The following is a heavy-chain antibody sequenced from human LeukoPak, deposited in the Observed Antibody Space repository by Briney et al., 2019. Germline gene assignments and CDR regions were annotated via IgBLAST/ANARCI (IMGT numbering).Heavy chain of an antibody. Sequence: GGSLRLSCAASGFTFSSYAMSWVRQAPGEGLEWVAVTSYDESNKYYADSVKGRFTISRDNSKKTLYLQMNSLRGEDTAVYYCARVVVSSSSDYFDYWGQGTLVIDSS. V-gene: IGHV3-30*04. CDR3: ARVVVSSSSDYFDY. D-gene: IGHD6-6*01. CDR1: GFTFSSYA. CDR2: TSYDESNK. J-gene: IGHJ4*02.